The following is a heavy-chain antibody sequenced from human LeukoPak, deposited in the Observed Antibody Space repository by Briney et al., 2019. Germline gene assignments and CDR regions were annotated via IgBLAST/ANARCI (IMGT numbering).Heavy chain of an antibody. J-gene: IGHJ4*02. Sequence: SETLSLTCTVSGGSISSYYWSWIRQPPGKGLEWIGYIYYSGSTNYNPSLKSRVTISVDTSKNQFSLKLSSVTAADTAVYYCARSHSVWTSFNYWGQGTLVTVSS. V-gene: IGHV4-59*01. CDR1: GGSISSYY. D-gene: IGHD3/OR15-3a*01. CDR3: ARSHSVWTSFNY. CDR2: IYYSGST.